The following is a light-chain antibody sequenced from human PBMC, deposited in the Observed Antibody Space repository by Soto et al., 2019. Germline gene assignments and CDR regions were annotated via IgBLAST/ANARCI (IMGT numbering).Light chain of an antibody. Sequence: DVQVTQYPSSLSASVGDRVTITCRATEDIKSYLAWFQQKPGKAPRSLIYAASTLQSGVPSKFSGSGSGTEFSLTISSLQPEDFATYYCQQYSAYPLTFGQGTRLEIK. CDR3: QQYSAYPLT. CDR2: AAS. V-gene: IGKV1-16*02. J-gene: IGKJ5*01. CDR1: EDIKSY.